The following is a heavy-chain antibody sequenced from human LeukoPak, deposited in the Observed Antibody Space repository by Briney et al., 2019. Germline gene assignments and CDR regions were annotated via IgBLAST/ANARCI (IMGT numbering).Heavy chain of an antibody. Sequence: GASVEVSCKASGGTFSSYAISWVRQAPGQGLEWMGGIIPIFGTANYAQKFQGRVTITTDESTSTAYMELSSLRSEDTAVYYCARDPGYCSSTSCPYLYWGQGTLVTVSS. CDR1: GGTFSSYA. V-gene: IGHV1-69*05. CDR3: ARDPGYCSSTSCPYLY. J-gene: IGHJ4*02. CDR2: IIPIFGTA. D-gene: IGHD2-2*01.